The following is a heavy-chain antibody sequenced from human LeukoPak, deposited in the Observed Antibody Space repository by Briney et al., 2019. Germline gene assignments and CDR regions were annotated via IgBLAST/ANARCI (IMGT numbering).Heavy chain of an antibody. D-gene: IGHD2-15*01. V-gene: IGHV3-11*01. CDR3: ARSVSYYYTMDV. CDR2: ISGSGSDL. CDR1: GFTFSDYY. Sequence: GGSLRLSCVACGFTFSDYYMSWVRQAPGRGLEWGSYISGSGSDLYYADSVKGRFTISRDNAKNSLFLQMNSLRAEDTAVYYCARSVSYYYTMDVWGQGTTVTVSS. J-gene: IGHJ6*02.